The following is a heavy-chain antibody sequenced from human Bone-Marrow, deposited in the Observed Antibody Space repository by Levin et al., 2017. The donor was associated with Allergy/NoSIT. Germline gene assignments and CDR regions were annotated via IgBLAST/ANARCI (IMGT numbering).Heavy chain of an antibody. CDR3: ARTRKQLGYFFDY. Sequence: VSGPTLVKPTQTLTLTCSVSGFSLSSSGTCVSWIRQPPGKALEWLALIDWDDDKYYSTSLKTRLTISKDTSKNLVVLTMTNVDPMDTGTYYCARTRKQLGYFFDYWGQGALVTVSS. V-gene: IGHV2-70*01. CDR1: GFSLSSSGTC. D-gene: IGHD6-13*01. CDR2: IDWDDDK. J-gene: IGHJ4*02.